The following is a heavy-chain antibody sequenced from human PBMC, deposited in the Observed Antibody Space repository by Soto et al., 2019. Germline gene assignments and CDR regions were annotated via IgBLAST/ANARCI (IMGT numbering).Heavy chain of an antibody. J-gene: IGHJ4*02. CDR1: GFTFSSYG. D-gene: IGHD4-17*01. CDR2: ISYDGNYK. V-gene: IGHV3-30*18. CDR3: AKRLTYDYGPFDY. Sequence: GGSLRLSCAASGFTFSSYGMHWVRRAPGKGLEWVALISYDGNYKYYADSVKGRFTISRDNSKNTLYLQMNSLRAEDTALYYCAKRLTYDYGPFDYWGQGTLVTVSS.